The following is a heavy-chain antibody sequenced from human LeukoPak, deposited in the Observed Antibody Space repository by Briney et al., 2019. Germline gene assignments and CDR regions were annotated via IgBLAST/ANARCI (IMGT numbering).Heavy chain of an antibody. Sequence: GGSLRLSCAASGFTFSDYWMHWVRQAPGKGLVWVSRIHSDGSTTNYADSVKGRFTISRDNAKNTLYLQMNSLRTEDTALYYCAKGAPYYYGSGTYGGDYWGQGTLVTVSS. J-gene: IGHJ4*02. CDR3: AKGAPYYYGSGTYGGDY. D-gene: IGHD3-10*01. CDR1: GFTFSDYW. V-gene: IGHV3-74*01. CDR2: IHSDGSTT.